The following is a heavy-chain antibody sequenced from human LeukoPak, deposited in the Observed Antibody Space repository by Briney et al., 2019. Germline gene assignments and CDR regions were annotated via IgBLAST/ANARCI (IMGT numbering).Heavy chain of an antibody. CDR3: VRDYSNFVQGD. Sequence: SETLSLTCTVSGGSISSSHYYWGWIRQSPGKGLEWIGSIYSGGETHYNPSLNSRVTIFLDTSKNRFSLNLISVTATDTAVYYCVRDYSNFVQGDWGQGTLVTVSS. CDR1: GGSISSSHYY. V-gene: IGHV4-39*02. D-gene: IGHD4-11*01. J-gene: IGHJ4*02. CDR2: IYSGGET.